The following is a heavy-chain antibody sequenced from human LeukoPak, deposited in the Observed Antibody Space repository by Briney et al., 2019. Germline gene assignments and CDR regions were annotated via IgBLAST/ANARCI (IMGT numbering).Heavy chain of an antibody. CDR1: GFTFSSYS. CDR3: ARDVGGNYQYFDY. Sequence: PGGSLRLSCAASGFTFSSYSMNWVRQAPGRGLEWVSYISSSGSTIYYADSVKGRFTISRDNAKNSLYLQMNSLRAEDTAVYYCARDVGGNYQYFDYWGQGTLVTVSS. V-gene: IGHV3-48*04. J-gene: IGHJ4*02. D-gene: IGHD4-11*01. CDR2: ISSSGSTI.